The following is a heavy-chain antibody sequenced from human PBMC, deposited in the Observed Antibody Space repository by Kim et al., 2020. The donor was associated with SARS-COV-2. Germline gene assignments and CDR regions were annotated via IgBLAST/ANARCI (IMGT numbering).Heavy chain of an antibody. CDR3: ARRSWYQLPDYTGGWFDP. D-gene: IGHD2-2*01. CDR1: GGSISSSSYY. Sequence: SETLSLTCTVSGGSISSSSYYWGWIRQPPGKGLEWIGSIYYSGSTYYNPSLKSRVTISVDTSKNQFSLKLSSVTAADTAVYYCARRSWYQLPDYTGGWFDPWGQGTLVTVSS. J-gene: IGHJ5*02. V-gene: IGHV4-39*07. CDR2: IYYSGST.